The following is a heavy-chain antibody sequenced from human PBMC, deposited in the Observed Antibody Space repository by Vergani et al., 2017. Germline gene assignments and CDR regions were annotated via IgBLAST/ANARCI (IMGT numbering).Heavy chain of an antibody. CDR1: GFSFSTYG. V-gene: IGHV3-30*02. CDR2: IRYDGTTK. J-gene: IGHJ4*02. D-gene: IGHD1-26*01. Sequence: QMHLVESGGGVVQPGGSLRLSCVASGFSFSTYGMNWVRQTPGKGLEWVAFIRYDGTTKYSADSVKGRFSISRGNSKNTLYPQMNSLRGDDTAVYYCAKDDSVARGSFYGKFDLWGQGILVTISS. CDR3: AKDDSVARGSFYGKFDL.